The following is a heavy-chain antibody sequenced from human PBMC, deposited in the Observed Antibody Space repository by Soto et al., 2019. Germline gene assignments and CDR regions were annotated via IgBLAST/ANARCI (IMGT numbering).Heavy chain of an antibody. V-gene: IGHV4-39*01. CDR1: GDSISSGGYY. CDR2: IYYNGNT. D-gene: IGHD5-12*01. CDR3: VSRLGYGYAMDV. Sequence: QLQLQESGPGLVKPSEILSLTCTVSGDSISSGGYYWGWIRQPPGKGLEWIGSIYYNGNTYYNPSLKSPVTISRDTSRNQFSLRLSSVTAADTAVYYCVSRLGYGYAMDVWGQGTTVTVSS. J-gene: IGHJ6*02.